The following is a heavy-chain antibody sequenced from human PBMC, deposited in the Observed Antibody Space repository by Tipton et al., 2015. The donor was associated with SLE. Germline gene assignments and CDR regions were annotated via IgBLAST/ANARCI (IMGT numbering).Heavy chain of an antibody. V-gene: IGHV4-38-2*01. CDR3: ARGSPGTGYFDF. CDR2: IYRSGNT. D-gene: IGHD3/OR15-3a*01. CDR1: AYSISSGYY. J-gene: IGHJ4*02. Sequence: TLSLTCAVSAYSISSGYYWGYIRQPPGKGLEWIGNIYRSGNTYYNPSLESRVTMSIDTSKNQFSLKLGSVTAADTAIYYCARGSPGTGYFDFWGQGTLVTVSS.